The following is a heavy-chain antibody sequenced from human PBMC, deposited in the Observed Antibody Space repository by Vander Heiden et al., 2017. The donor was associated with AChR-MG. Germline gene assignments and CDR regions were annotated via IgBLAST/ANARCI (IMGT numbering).Heavy chain of an antibody. Sequence: QVQRVQFGAEVRNPGPPVKVPCKASGGPYSSYAISWARQAPGQGLEWMGGIIPIFGTANYAQKFQGRVTITADESTSTAYMELSSLRSEDTAVYYCARGYKGEYCMDVWGQGTTVTVSS. D-gene: IGHD1-1*01. CDR1: GGPYSSYA. V-gene: IGHV1-69*01. J-gene: IGHJ6*02. CDR3: ARGYKGEYCMDV. CDR2: IIPIFGTA.